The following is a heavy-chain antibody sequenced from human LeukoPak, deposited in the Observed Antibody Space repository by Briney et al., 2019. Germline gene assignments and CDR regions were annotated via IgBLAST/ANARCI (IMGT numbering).Heavy chain of an antibody. J-gene: IGHJ4*02. CDR3: AKDFNYDSSGDY. CDR2: IRSKANSYAT. V-gene: IGHV3-73*01. Sequence: GGSLRLSCAASGFTFSGSAMHWVRQASGKGLEWVGRIRSKANSYATAYAASVKGRFTISRDDSKNTAYLQMNSPRAEDTAVYYCAKDFNYDSSGDYWGQGTLVTVSS. D-gene: IGHD3-22*01. CDR1: GFTFSGSA.